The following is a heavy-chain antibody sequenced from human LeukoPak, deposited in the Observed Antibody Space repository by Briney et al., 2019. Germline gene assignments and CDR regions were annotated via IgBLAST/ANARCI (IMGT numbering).Heavy chain of an antibody. V-gene: IGHV3-23*01. J-gene: IGHJ4*02. CDR2: ISGSGGST. D-gene: IGHD4-17*01. CDR3: AKHMENYGDSCLDDY. Sequence: PGGSLRLSCATSGFTFSTYWMTWVRQAPGKGLEWVSAISGSGGSTHYADSVKGRFTISRDSSKSTLYLQMNSLGAEDTAVYYCAKHMENYGDSCLDDYWGQGTLVTVSS. CDR1: GFTFSTYW.